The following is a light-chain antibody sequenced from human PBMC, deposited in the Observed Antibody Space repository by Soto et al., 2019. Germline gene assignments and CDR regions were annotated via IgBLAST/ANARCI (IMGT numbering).Light chain of an antibody. CDR3: QQYDNYTLT. Sequence: DIQMTQSPSTLSGSVGDRVTITGRASQTISSWLAWYQQKPGKAPKLLIYKASTLKSGVPSRFSGSGSGTEFTLTISSMQPDDVATYYCQQYDNYTLTFGGGTKEDIK. V-gene: IGKV1-5*03. CDR1: QTISSW. J-gene: IGKJ4*01. CDR2: KAS.